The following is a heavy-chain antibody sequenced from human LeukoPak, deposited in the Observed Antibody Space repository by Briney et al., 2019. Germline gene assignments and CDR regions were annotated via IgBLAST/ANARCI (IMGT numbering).Heavy chain of an antibody. J-gene: IGHJ4*02. Sequence: SVKVSCKASGGTFSSYAISWVRQAPGQGLAWMGRIIPIFGTANYAQKFQGRVTITTDESTSTAYMELSSLRSEDTAVYYCARAGPLGYCTNGVCPRSNKPFDYWGQGTLVTVSS. CDR1: GGTFSSYA. V-gene: IGHV1-69*05. CDR2: IIPIFGTA. D-gene: IGHD2-8*01. CDR3: ARAGPLGYCTNGVCPRSNKPFDY.